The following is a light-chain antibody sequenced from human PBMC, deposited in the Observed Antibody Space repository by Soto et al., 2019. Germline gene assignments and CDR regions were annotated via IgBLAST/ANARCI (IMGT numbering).Light chain of an antibody. V-gene: IGKV3-11*01. Sequence: EIVLTHSPATLSLSPWERATLSSRASQSVSNYLAWYQQKPGQAPRLVIYDTSKRATGLPARFSGSGSGTDFTLTISSLEPEDFAVYYCQQSLGFGGGTKVDIK. CDR3: QQSLG. CDR1: QSVSNY. CDR2: DTS. J-gene: IGKJ4*01.